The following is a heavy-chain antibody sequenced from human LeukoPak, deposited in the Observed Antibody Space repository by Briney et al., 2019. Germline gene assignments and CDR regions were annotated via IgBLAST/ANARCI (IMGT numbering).Heavy chain of an antibody. V-gene: IGHV5-51*01. CDR3: ARWKDYGDYLVPYYFDY. J-gene: IGHJ4*02. CDR2: IYPGDSDT. CDR1: GYSFTTNW. D-gene: IGHD4-17*01. Sequence: GESLKISCKGSGYSFTTNWIGWVRQLPGKGLEWMGIIYPGDSDTRYSPSFQGQVTISADKSISTAYLQWSSLKASDTAMYYCARWKDYGDYLVPYYFDYWGQGTLVTVSS.